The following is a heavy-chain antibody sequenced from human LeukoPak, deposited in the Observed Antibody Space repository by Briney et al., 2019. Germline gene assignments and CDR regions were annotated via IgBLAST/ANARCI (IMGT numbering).Heavy chain of an antibody. J-gene: IGHJ4*02. D-gene: IGHD3-22*01. CDR1: GYTFTSYG. CDR3: ARCTSSGYYYVGVVGIDY. V-gene: IGHV1-18*01. CDR2: ISAYNGNT. Sequence: GASVKVSCKASGYTFTSYGISWVRQAPGQGLEWMGWISAYNGNTNYAQKLQGRVTMTTDTSTSTAYMELRSLRSDDTAVYYCARCTSSGYYYVGVVGIDYWGQGILVTVSS.